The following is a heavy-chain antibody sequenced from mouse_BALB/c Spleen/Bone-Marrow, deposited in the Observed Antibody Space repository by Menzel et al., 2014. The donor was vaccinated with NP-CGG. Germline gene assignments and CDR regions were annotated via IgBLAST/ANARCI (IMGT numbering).Heavy chain of an antibody. CDR2: ISDGGGST. CDR1: GFTFSDYY. D-gene: IGHD2-3*01. Sequence: DVMLVESGGGLVQPGGPLKLSCATSGFTFSDYYMYWVRQTPEKRLEWVAYISDGGGSTYYPDTVKGRFTISRDNAKNTLYLQMSRLKSEDTAMYYCAGRGWYYAMDYWGQGTSVTVSS. CDR3: AGRGWYYAMDY. V-gene: IGHV5-12*02. J-gene: IGHJ4*01.